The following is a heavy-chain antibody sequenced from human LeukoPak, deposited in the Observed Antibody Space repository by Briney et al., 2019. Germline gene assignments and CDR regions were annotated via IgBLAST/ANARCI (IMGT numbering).Heavy chain of an antibody. Sequence: GGSLRLSCAASGFTFSGYAMSWVRQAPGKGLEWVSAISGSGGSTYYADSVKGRFTISRDNSKNTLYLQMNSLRAEDTAVYYCATDGGMAAAGAHWSFQHWGQGTLATVSS. V-gene: IGHV3-23*01. J-gene: IGHJ1*01. CDR3: ATDGGMAAAGAHWSFQH. CDR1: GFTFSGYA. CDR2: ISGSGGST. D-gene: IGHD6-13*01.